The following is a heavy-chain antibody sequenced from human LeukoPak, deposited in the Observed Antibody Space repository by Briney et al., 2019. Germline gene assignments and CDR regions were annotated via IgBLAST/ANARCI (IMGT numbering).Heavy chain of an antibody. D-gene: IGHD2-15*01. CDR3: AREDGYCSGGNCYSYFDS. CDR1: GFTFSHFW. CDR2: IKKTGSET. Sequence: LPGGSLRLSCAASGFTFSHFWMSWVRQAPGKGLEWVAYIKKTGSETYYVDSVKGRFTITRDNTRNSLFLQMYSLRAEDTAVYFCAREDGYCSGGNCYSYFDSWGQGTLVTVSS. V-gene: IGHV3-7*01. J-gene: IGHJ4*02.